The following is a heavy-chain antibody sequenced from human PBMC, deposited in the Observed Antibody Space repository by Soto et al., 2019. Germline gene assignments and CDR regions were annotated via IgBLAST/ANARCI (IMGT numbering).Heavy chain of an antibody. CDR1: GGTFSIYA. CDR2: IIPISGIA. CDR3: ARQEFSDQYYYGMEV. Sequence: QVQPVQSGAEVKQPLSSVKVSCKASGGTFSIYALSWVRQAPGQGLEWMGGIIPISGIANYAQKSQGRVTITADESTSTVYMEMSSLRSEDTAVYYCARQEFSDQYYYGMEVWGQGTTVTVSS. J-gene: IGHJ6*02. V-gene: IGHV1-69*01. D-gene: IGHD3-10*01.